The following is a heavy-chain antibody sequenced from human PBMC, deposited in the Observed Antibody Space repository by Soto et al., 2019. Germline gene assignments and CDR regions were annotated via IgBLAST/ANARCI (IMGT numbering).Heavy chain of an antibody. CDR1: GDSVSSNSAA. CDR2: TYYRSKWYN. V-gene: IGHV6-1*01. J-gene: IGHJ6*02. D-gene: IGHD2-15*01. Sequence: SQTLSLTGAISGDSVSSNSAAWNWIRQSPSRGLEWLGRTYYRSKWYNDYAVSVKSRITINPDTSKNQFSLQLNSVTPEDTAVYYCARDTIVVVVAATPYYYGMDVWGQGTTVTVSS. CDR3: ARDTIVVVVAATPYYYGMDV.